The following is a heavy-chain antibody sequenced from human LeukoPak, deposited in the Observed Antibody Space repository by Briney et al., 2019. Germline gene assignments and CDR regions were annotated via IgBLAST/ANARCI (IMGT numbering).Heavy chain of an antibody. D-gene: IGHD3-22*01. V-gene: IGHV3-7*01. CDR2: IRQDGGAT. J-gene: IGHJ4*02. CDR1: GFTFTSYW. CDR3: ARSTQGNYYDSSGYYHSFDY. Sequence: GGSLRLSCAASGFTFTSYWMTWVRQAPGKGLEWLANIRQDGGATYYGGSVKGRFTISRDNAKNSLFLQMNSLRAEDTAVYYCARSTQGNYYDSSGYYHSFDYWGQGTLVTVSS.